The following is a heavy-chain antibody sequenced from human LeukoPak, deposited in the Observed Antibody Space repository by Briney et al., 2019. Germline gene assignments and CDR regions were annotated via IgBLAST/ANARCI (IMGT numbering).Heavy chain of an antibody. V-gene: IGHV4-4*07. CDR2: IYGSGST. J-gene: IGHJ5*02. CDR1: GGSIRSY. CDR3: ARGIAVAGKGAWFDP. D-gene: IGHD6-19*01. Sequence: PSETLSLTCTVSGGSIRSYWSWIRQPAGKGLEWIGRIYGSGSTDYNPSLKSRVTISVDTSKNQFSLKLSSVTAADTAVYYCARGIAVAGKGAWFDPWGQGTLVTVSS.